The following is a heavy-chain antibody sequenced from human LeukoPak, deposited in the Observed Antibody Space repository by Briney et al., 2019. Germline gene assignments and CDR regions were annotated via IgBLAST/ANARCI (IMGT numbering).Heavy chain of an antibody. D-gene: IGHD3-10*01. CDR1: GGSFSGYY. J-gene: IGHJ4*02. CDR2: INHSGST. CDR3: ARARGGLYYFDY. Sequence: PSETLSLTCAVYGGSFSGYYWSWIRQPPGKGLEWIGEINHSGSTNYNPSLKSRVTISVDTSKNQFSLKLSSVTAADTAVYYCARARGGLYYFDYWGQGTLVTVSS. V-gene: IGHV4-34*01.